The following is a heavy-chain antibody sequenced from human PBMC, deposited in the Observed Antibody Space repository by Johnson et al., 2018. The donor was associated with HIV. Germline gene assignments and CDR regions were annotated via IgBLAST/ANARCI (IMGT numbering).Heavy chain of an antibody. Sequence: QVQLVESGGGLVQPGGSLRLSCAPSGFTFSSYAMHWVSQAPGRGLEWVAVISYDGNIKYYADSVKGRFTISRDNSKNTLYLQMNSLRAEDTAVYYCARAGYYYDSSGIFIPQDAFDIWGQGTMVTVSS. CDR1: GFTFSSYA. CDR3: ARAGYYYDSSGIFIPQDAFDI. CDR2: ISYDGNIK. V-gene: IGHV3-30-3*01. D-gene: IGHD3-22*01. J-gene: IGHJ3*02.